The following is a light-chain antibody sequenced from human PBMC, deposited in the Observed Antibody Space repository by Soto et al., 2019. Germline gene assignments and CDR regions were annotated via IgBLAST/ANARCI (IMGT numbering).Light chain of an antibody. CDR3: QQYNSYWS. V-gene: IGKV1-5*03. CDR1: QSISSW. CDR2: KAS. J-gene: IGKJ1*01. Sequence: DIQMTQSPSTLSASVGDRVTITCRASQSISSWLAWYQQKPGKAPKLLIYKASSLESGVPSRFSGSGSGTEFTLTISSLPPDDFATYYCQQYNSYWSFGQGTKVGIQ.